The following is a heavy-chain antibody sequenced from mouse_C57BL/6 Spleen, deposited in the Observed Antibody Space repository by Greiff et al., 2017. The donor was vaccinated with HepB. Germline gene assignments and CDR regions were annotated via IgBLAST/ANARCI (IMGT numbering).Heavy chain of an antibody. D-gene: IGHD1-1*01. Sequence: VQLQQSGPVLVKPGASVKMSCKASGYTFTDYYMNWVKQSHGKSLEWIGVINPYNGGTSYNQKFKGKATLTVDKSSSTAYMELNSLTSEDSAVYYCARVYYYGSSPYYFDYWGQGTTLTVSS. CDR3: ARVYYYGSSPYYFDY. CDR2: INPYNGGT. V-gene: IGHV1-19*01. J-gene: IGHJ2*01. CDR1: GYTFTDYY.